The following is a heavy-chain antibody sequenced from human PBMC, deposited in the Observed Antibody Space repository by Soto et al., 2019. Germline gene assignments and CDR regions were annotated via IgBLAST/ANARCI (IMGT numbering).Heavy chain of an antibody. D-gene: IGHD3-10*01. J-gene: IGHJ5*02. CDR1: GGTFSSYA. CDR2: IIPIFGTA. V-gene: IGHV1-69*06. Sequence: SVKVSCKACGGTFSSYAISWVRQAPGQGLEWMGGIIPIFGTANYAQKFQGRVTITADKSTSTAYMELSSLRSEDTAVYYCARDTLRLLWFGEGWFDPWGQGTLVTVSS. CDR3: ARDTLRLLWFGEGWFDP.